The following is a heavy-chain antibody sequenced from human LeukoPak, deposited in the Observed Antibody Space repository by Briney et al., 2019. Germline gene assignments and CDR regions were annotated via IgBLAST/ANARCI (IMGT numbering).Heavy chain of an antibody. CDR2: INSDGSRT. J-gene: IGHJ3*02. V-gene: IGHV3-74*01. CDR3: ARPETQYSSGLDGFDI. Sequence: TGGSLRLSCAASGFTFSTYWMHWVRQAPGKGLVWVSRINSDGSRTTYADSVKGRFTISRDNAKNTLYQQMNSLRTEDTAVYYCARPETQYSSGLDGFDIWGQGTMVTVSS. D-gene: IGHD6-19*01. CDR1: GFTFSTYW.